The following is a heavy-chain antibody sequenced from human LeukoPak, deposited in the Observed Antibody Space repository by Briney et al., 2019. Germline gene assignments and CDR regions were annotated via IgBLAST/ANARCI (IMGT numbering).Heavy chain of an antibody. CDR2: IYYSGTT. CDR1: GGSISSNNYY. Sequence: SETLSLTCTVSGGSISSNNYYWGWIRQPPGKGLEWIGSIYYSGTTYYNPSLKSRVTISVDMSKNQFSLKLSSVTAADTAVYYCARVGNPLVTVFAWFDPWGQGTLVTVSS. CDR3: ARVGNPLVTVFAWFDP. D-gene: IGHD3-3*01. J-gene: IGHJ5*02. V-gene: IGHV4-39*07.